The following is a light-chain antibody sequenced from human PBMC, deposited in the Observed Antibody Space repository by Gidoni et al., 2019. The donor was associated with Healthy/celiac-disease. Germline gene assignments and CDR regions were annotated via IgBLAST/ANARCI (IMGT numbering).Light chain of an antibody. Sequence: EIVLTQSPATLSLSPGERATLSCRASQSVNSYLAWYQQKPGKAPRLLIYDASNRATGIPARFSGSGSGTDFTLTISSLEPEDFAVYYCQQRSNWPALTFGGGTKVEIK. CDR3: QQRSNWPALT. CDR2: DAS. CDR1: QSVNSY. J-gene: IGKJ4*01. V-gene: IGKV3-11*01.